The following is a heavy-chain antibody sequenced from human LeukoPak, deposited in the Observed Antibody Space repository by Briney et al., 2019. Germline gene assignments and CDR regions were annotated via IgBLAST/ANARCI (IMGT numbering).Heavy chain of an antibody. D-gene: IGHD3-22*01. CDR3: ARDGSGYPFDY. J-gene: IGHJ4*02. CDR2: ISAGSGNT. CDR1: GYSFTTYV. Sequence: ASVKVSCKASGYSFTTYVMHWVRQAPGQRLEWMGWISAGSGNTKYSQNFQDRVTLTRDTSASTAYMELNSLRSEDSAVYYCARDGSGYPFDYWGQGTLVTVSS. V-gene: IGHV1-3*01.